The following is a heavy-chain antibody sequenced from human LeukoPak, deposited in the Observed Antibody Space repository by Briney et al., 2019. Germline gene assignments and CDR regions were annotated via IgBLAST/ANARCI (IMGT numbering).Heavy chain of an antibody. V-gene: IGHV3-11*01. CDR1: GFAFRNYY. D-gene: IGHD6-19*01. CDR2: ISNSGTII. CDR3: ARDLAMAGRDLDY. J-gene: IGHJ4*02. Sequence: GGSLRLSCAASGFAFRNYYMDWIRQAPGKGLEWVAYISNSGTIIYYAESVKGRFTISRDNAKNSLYLQMNSLRAEDTALYYCARDLAMAGRDLDYWGQGTLVTVSS.